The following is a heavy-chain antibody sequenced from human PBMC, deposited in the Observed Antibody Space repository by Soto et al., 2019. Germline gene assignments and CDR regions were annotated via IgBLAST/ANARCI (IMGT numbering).Heavy chain of an antibody. Sequence: SETLSLTCTVSVGSISSYYWSWIRQPPGKGLELIGYIYYSGSTNYNPSLKRRVTISGDTSKNQFSLKLSSVTAADTALYYCARGHYYASWSYYGGQGTVVTASS. CDR2: IYYSGST. CDR1: VGSISSYY. D-gene: IGHD3-10*01. V-gene: IGHV4-59*01. CDR3: ARGHYYASWSYY. J-gene: IGHJ4*02.